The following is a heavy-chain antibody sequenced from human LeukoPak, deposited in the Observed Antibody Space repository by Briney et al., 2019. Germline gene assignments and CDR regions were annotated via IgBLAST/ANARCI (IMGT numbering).Heavy chain of an antibody. CDR2: INHSGST. V-gene: IGHV4-34*01. CDR1: GGSFSGYY. D-gene: IGHD6-19*01. J-gene: IGHJ4*02. CDR3: ARARGWYGEGDY. Sequence: ASETLSLTCAVYGGSFSGYYWSWIRQAPGKGLEWIGEINHSGSTNYNPSLKSRVTISVDTSKNQFSLKLSSVTAADTAVYYCARARGWYGEGDYWGQGTLVTVSS.